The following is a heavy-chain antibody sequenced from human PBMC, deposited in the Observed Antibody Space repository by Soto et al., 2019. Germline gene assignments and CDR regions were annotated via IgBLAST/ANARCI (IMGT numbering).Heavy chain of an antibody. J-gene: IGHJ4*02. CDR1: GFTFSSYW. D-gene: IGHD1-26*01. CDR3: ARELGGGDY. CDR2: MKEDGSEK. V-gene: IGHV3-7*01. Sequence: GGSLRLSCAASGFTFSSYWMSWVRQAPGKGLEWVANMKEDGSEKYYVDSVKGRFTISRDNAKNSLYLQMNSLRVEDTAVYFCARELGGGDYWGQGTLVTVSS.